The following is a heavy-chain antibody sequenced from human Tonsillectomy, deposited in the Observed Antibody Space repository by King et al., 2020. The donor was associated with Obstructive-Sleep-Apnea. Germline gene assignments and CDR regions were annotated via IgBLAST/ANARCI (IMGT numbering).Heavy chain of an antibody. V-gene: IGHV1-18*04. CDR1: GYTFTTYG. CDR3: ARDYYDSSTSYPQPSGD. D-gene: IGHD3-22*01. J-gene: IGHJ4*02. Sequence: QLVQSGAEVKKPGASVKVSCKASGYTFTTYGISWVRQAPGQGLEWMGWISAYNGNTNYAQKLQGRVTMTTDTSTSTAYMELRSLRSDDTAVYYCARDYYDSSTSYPQPSGDWGQGTLVTVSS. CDR2: ISAYNGNT.